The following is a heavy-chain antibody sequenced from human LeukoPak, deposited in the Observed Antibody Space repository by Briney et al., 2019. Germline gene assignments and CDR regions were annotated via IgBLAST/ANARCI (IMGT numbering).Heavy chain of an antibody. D-gene: IGHD3-22*01. CDR3: AIMHGYYDGSGYWVQ. CDR2: ITPNTDRT. V-gene: IGHV3-23*01. CDR1: GFTLGSYG. J-gene: IGHJ1*01. Sequence: PGGSLRLSCAASGFTLGSYGMSWVRQAPGKGLEWVSFITPNTDRTSYADSVEGRFTISRDNPRNTLYMQMNSLRDKDTALYYCAIMHGYYDGSGYWVQWGQGTLVTVSS.